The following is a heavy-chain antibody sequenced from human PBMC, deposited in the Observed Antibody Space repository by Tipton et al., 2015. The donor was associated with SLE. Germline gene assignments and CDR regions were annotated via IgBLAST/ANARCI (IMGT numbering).Heavy chain of an antibody. CDR1: GGSISTYY. V-gene: IGHV4-59*01. Sequence: TLSLACAVYGGSISTYYWNWIRQPPGKGLEWIGYVDNSGSTNYNPSLRSRLTISVDTSRNQFSLKLSSLTAADTAVYYCARTSLGFNFWTGSPFDPWGQGTPVTVSS. D-gene: IGHD3/OR15-3a*01. J-gene: IGHJ5*02. CDR3: ARTSLGFNFWTGSPFDP. CDR2: VDNSGST.